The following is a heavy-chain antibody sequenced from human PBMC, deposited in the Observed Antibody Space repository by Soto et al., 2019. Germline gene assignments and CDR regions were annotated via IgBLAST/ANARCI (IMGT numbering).Heavy chain of an antibody. CDR1: GGSISSYY. CDR2: IYTSGST. J-gene: IGHJ4*02. V-gene: IGHV4-4*07. CDR3: ARDPGDYGGNYNSFDY. D-gene: IGHD4-17*01. Sequence: SETLSLTCTVSGGSISSYYWSWIRQPAGKGLEWIGRIYTSGSTNYNPSLKSRVTMSVDTSKNQFSLKLSSVTAADTAVYYCARDPGDYGGNYNSFDYWGQGTLVTVSS.